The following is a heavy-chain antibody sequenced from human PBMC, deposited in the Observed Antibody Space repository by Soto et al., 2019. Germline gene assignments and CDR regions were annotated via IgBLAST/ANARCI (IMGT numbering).Heavy chain of an antibody. J-gene: IGHJ5*02. Sequence: SETLSLTCTVSGGSISSGDYYWSWIRQPPGKGLEWIGYIYYSGSTYYNPSLKSRVTISVDTSKNQFSLKLSSVTAADTAVYYCARHAFWSTSCSIAGGFDPWGQGTLVTVSS. CDR3: ARHAFWSTSCSIAGGFDP. CDR1: GGSISSGDYY. D-gene: IGHD2-2*01. CDR2: IYYSGST. V-gene: IGHV4-30-4*01.